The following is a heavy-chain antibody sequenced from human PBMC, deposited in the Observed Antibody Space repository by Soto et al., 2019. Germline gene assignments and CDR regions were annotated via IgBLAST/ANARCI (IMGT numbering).Heavy chain of an antibody. CDR1: GGSISSGGYS. D-gene: IGHD6-6*01. CDR3: ARGAFSSSSPLDF. CDR2: IYHSGST. Sequence: PSETLSLTCAVSGGSISSGGYSWSWIRQPPGKGLEWIGYIYHSGSTYYNPSLKSRVTISVDRSKNQFSLKLRSVTAADTAVYYCARGAFSSSSPLDFWGQGTLVTVSA. V-gene: IGHV4-30-2*01. J-gene: IGHJ4*02.